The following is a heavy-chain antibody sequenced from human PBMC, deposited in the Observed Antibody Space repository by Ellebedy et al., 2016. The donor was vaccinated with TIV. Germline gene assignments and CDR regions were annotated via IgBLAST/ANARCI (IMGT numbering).Heavy chain of an antibody. J-gene: IGHJ3*02. CDR3: ARGLPKPMSAFDI. CDR1: GRSISSSSYP. CDR2: IYYSGRT. Sequence: MPSETRSLTCTVSGRSISSSSYPWAWIRQPPGKGLAWIGIIYYSGRTNYNPSLKSRVTISVDTSKNQFSRNLSAVTAADTAVYYCARGLPKPMSAFDIWGQGTMVTVSS. V-gene: IGHV4-61*05.